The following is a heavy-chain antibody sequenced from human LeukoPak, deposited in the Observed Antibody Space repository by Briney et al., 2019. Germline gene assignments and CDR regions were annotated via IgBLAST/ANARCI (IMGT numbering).Heavy chain of an antibody. CDR2: INHSGST. J-gene: IGHJ3*02. D-gene: IGHD1-14*01. CDR3: ARVTTDAFDI. V-gene: IGHV4-34*01. CDR1: GGSFSGYY. Sequence: SETLSLTCAVYGGSFSGYYWSWIRQPPGKGLEWIGEINHSGSTNYNPSLKSRVTISVDTSKNQFSLKLGSVTAADTAVYYCARVTTDAFDIWGQGTMVTVSS.